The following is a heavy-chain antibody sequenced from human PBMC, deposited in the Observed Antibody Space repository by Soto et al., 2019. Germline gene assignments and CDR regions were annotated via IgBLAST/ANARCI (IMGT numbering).Heavy chain of an antibody. V-gene: IGHV4-31*03. CDR3: GGGYPSHGFDI. D-gene: IGHD6-13*01. Sequence: PSETLSLTCTVSGGSISSGGYYWSWIRQHPGKGLEWIGYIYYRRSTYYNPSLKSRVTISVDTSKNQFSLKMSSVTAADTAVYYWGGGYPSHGFDIWGQGTMVTVSS. CDR1: GGSISSGGYY. J-gene: IGHJ3*02. CDR2: IYYRRST.